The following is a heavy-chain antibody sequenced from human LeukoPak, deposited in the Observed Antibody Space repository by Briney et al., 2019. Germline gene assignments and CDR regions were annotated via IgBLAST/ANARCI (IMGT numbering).Heavy chain of an antibody. CDR3: ARVAFGELWGMDV. V-gene: IGHV3-21*01. CDR1: GFTFSSYN. J-gene: IGHJ6*04. D-gene: IGHD3-10*01. CDR2: ISSSSDYI. Sequence: GGSLRLSCAASGFTFSSYNMNWVRQAPGKGLEWVSSISSSSDYIYYADSVKGRFTISRDSATNSLYLQMDSLRAEDTAVYHCARVAFGELWGMDVWGKGTTVTISS.